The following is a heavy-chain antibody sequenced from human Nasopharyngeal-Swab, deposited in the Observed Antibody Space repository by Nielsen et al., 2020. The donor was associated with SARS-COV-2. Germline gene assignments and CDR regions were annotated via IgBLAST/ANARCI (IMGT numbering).Heavy chain of an antibody. CDR1: GFTFSNAW. J-gene: IGHJ6*03. Sequence: GESLKISCAASGFTFSNAWLNWVRQAPGKGLEWVGRIKSKTDGGTTYYAAPVKGRFTIPRDDSKNTLYLQMNSLKTEDTAVYYCTTVHGSGQGYYYYYYMDVWGKGTTVTVSS. CDR2: IKSKTDGGTT. CDR3: TTVHGSGQGYYYYYYMDV. D-gene: IGHD6-19*01. V-gene: IGHV3-15*07.